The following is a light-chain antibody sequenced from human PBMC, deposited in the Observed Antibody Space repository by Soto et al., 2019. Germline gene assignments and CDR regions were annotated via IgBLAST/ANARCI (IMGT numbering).Light chain of an antibody. CDR1: QDISNN. V-gene: IGKV1-27*01. J-gene: IGKJ2*01. CDR3: QKCNRAPYT. Sequence: DIQMTQSPSSLSASVGDRVTITCRASQDISNNLAWYQQKPGKVPKLLMYAASTLQPGVPSRFSGSGSGTDFTLTINNLQPDDVATYYCQKCNRAPYTFGQGTKVDI. CDR2: AAS.